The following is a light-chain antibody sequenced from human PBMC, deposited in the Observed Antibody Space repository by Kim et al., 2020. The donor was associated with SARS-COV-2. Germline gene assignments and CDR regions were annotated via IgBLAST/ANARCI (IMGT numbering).Light chain of an antibody. Sequence: DIVLTQSPGTLSLSPGERATLSCRASQSVTSNSLAWYQQKPGQAPRLLIYVASSRATGIPDRFSGSGSGTDFTLTIGRLEPEDSAVYYCQQYGSAPLAFGGGTKVEIK. CDR2: VAS. CDR3: QQYGSAPLA. V-gene: IGKV3-20*01. CDR1: QSVTSNS. J-gene: IGKJ4*01.